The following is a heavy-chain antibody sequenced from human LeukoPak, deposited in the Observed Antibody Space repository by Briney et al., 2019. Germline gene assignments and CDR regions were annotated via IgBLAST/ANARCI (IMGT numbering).Heavy chain of an antibody. J-gene: IGHJ4*02. D-gene: IGHD2-8*01. CDR2: ISGNGGST. CDR3: AKPGYCTNGVCYNGGEFDY. CDR1: GFIFSSYA. Sequence: GGSLRLSCAASGFIFSSYAMSWVRQAPGKGLEWVSTISGNGGSTYYADSVRGRFTISRDNSKNTLYLQMNSLRAEDTAVYYCAKPGYCTNGVCYNGGEFDYWGQGTLVTVSS. V-gene: IGHV3-23*01.